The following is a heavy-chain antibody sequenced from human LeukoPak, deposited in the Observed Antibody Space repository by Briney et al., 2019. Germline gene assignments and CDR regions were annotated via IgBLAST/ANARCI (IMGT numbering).Heavy chain of an antibody. V-gene: IGHV4-4*02. J-gene: IGHJ4*02. CDR2: IYHSGST. CDR3: AKKAAASAADY. D-gene: IGHD6-13*01. CDR1: GGSISRGNW. Sequence: SGTPSLTCAVSGGSISRGNWWSWVRQPPGKGPEWIGEIYHSGSTNYNPSLKSRVTISVDTSKSQFSLKLSSVTAADTAVYYCAKKAAASAADYWGQGTLVTVSS.